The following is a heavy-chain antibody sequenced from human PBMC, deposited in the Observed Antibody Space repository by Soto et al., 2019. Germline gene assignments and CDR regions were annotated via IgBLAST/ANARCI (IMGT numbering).Heavy chain of an antibody. J-gene: IGHJ5*02. CDR3: ARDPRDYYDSSGYRFDP. V-gene: IGHV1-18*04. CDR2: ISGYNGNT. Sequence: ASVKVSCKASGYTFTSYGISWVRQAPGQGLEWMGWISGYNGNTNYAKKFQGRVTMTTDTSTSTAYMELRSLRSDDTAVYYCARDPRDYYDSSGYRFDPWRQGTLVTVSS. CDR1: GYTFTSYG. D-gene: IGHD3-22*01.